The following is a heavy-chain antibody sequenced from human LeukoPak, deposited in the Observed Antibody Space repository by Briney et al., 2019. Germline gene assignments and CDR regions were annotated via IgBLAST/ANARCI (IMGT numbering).Heavy chain of an antibody. V-gene: IGHV3-48*01. J-gene: IGHJ4*02. D-gene: IGHD5-24*01. CDR1: GFTFSSYS. Sequence: VDLGGSLRLSCAASGFTFSSYSMNWVRQAPGKGLEWVSYISSSSSTIYYADSVKGRFTISRDNAKNSLYLQMNSLRAEDTAVYYCARVKGLSPMGYWGQGTLVTVSS. CDR2: ISSSSSTI. CDR3: ARVKGLSPMGY.